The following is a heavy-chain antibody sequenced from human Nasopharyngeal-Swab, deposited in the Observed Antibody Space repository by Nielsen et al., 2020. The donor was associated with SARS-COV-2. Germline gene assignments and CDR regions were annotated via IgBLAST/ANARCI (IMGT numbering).Heavy chain of an antibody. J-gene: IGHJ4*02. Sequence: SVKVSCKVSGNPFSTYAISWVRQAPGQGLEWMGRIIPIGGIENNAQKFQGRVTITADKSTSTVNMELSSLRSEDTAVYHCAREGPGPPMTTVTPYFDYWGQGTLVTVSS. V-gene: IGHV1-69*04. D-gene: IGHD4-11*01. CDR3: AREGPGPPMTTVTPYFDY. CDR2: IIPIGGIE. CDR1: GNPFSTYA.